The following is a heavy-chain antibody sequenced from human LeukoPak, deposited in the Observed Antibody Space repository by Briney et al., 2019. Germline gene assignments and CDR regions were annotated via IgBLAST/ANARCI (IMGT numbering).Heavy chain of an antibody. CDR3: AKDRYDILTGYQGLDY. V-gene: IGHV3-30*18. D-gene: IGHD3-9*01. J-gene: IGHJ4*02. Sequence: GGSLRLSCAASGFTFSSYGVHWVRQAPGKGLEWVAVISYDGSNKYYADSVKGRFTISRDNSKNTLYLQMNSLRAEDTAVYYCAKDRYDILTGYQGLDYWGQGTLVTVSS. CDR2: ISYDGSNK. CDR1: GFTFSSYG.